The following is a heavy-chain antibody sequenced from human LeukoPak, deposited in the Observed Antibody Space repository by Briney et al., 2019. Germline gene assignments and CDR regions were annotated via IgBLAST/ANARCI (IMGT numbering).Heavy chain of an antibody. D-gene: IGHD3-10*01. J-gene: IGHJ4*02. CDR2: MNPNSGNT. Sequence: ASVKVSCKASGYTFTSYDINWVRQATGQGLEWMGWMNPNSGNTGYAQKFQGRVTMTRNTSISTAYMELSSLRSEDTAVYYCARVLMVRGRGTLRYWGQGTLVTVSS. CDR1: GYTFTSYD. CDR3: ARVLMVRGRGTLRY. V-gene: IGHV1-8*01.